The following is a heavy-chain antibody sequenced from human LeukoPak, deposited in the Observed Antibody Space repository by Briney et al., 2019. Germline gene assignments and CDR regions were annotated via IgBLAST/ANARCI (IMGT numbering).Heavy chain of an antibody. J-gene: IGHJ4*02. D-gene: IGHD4-23*01. CDR3: ARDRGWPSTVVTNWEDLGTPFDY. CDR2: IYYSGST. CDR1: GGSISSSSYY. Sequence: PSETLSLTCTVSGGSISSSSYYWGWIRQPPGKGLEWIGSIYYSGSTYYNPSLKSRVTISVDTSKNQFSLKLSSVTAADTAVYYCARDRGWPSTVVTNWEDLGTPFDYWGQGTLVTVSS. V-gene: IGHV4-39*07.